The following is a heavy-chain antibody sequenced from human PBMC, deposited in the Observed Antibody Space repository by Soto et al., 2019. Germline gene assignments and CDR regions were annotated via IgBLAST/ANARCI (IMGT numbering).Heavy chain of an antibody. Sequence: GGSLRLSCAASGFTVSSYYMSWVRQAPGKGLEWVSVLYSGGGTYYADSVKGRFTISKDNSKTTLYLQMNSLRAEDTAVYYCARVWSGYFDYWGQGTLVTVSS. J-gene: IGHJ4*02. CDR2: LYSGGGT. V-gene: IGHV3-66*01. CDR3: ARVWSGYFDY. CDR1: GFTVSSYY. D-gene: IGHD3-3*01.